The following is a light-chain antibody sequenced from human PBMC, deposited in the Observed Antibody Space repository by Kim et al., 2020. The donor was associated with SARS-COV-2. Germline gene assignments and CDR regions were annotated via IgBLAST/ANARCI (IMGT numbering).Light chain of an antibody. CDR3: QSADSSGTSWV. CDR2: KDS. V-gene: IGLV3-25*03. Sequence: PGQTARITCSGDALPKQYAYWYQQKPGQAPVLVIYKDSERPSGIPERFSGSSSGTTVTLTISGVQAEDEADYYCQSADSSGTSWVFGGGTQLTVL. CDR1: ALPKQY. J-gene: IGLJ3*02.